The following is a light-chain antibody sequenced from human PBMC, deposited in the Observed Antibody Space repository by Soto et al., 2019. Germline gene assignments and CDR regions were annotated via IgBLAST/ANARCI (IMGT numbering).Light chain of an antibody. CDR2: DNN. CDR3: GTWDSSLSAYV. J-gene: IGLJ1*01. CDR1: SSNIGNNY. Sequence: QSWLTQPPSLSAAPGKKVTISCSGSSSNIGNNYVSWYQQLPGTAPKLLIYDNNKRPSGIPDRFSGSKSGTPATLGITGLQTGDEADYYCGTWDSSLSAYVFGTGTKVTVL. V-gene: IGLV1-51*01.